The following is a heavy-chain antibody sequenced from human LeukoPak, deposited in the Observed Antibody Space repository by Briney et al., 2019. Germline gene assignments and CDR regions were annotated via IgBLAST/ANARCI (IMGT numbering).Heavy chain of an antibody. CDR2: IYHTGTT. CDR1: GGSFSGYY. Sequence: SETLSLTCAVYGGSFSGYYWSWIRQPPGKGLEWIGTIYHTGTTYYNPSLKSRVTIPVDTSSNQFSLRLSSVTAADTAVYYCARLGCGSTSCYKIWLDPWGQGTLVTLSS. CDR3: ARLGCGSTSCYKIWLDP. V-gene: IGHV4-34*01. J-gene: IGHJ5*02. D-gene: IGHD2-2*02.